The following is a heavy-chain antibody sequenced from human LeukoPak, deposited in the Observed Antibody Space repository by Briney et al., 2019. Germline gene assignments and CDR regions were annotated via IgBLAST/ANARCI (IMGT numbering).Heavy chain of an antibody. CDR2: IYHSGNT. D-gene: IGHD6-19*01. CDR1: GGSINSYY. V-gene: IGHV4-4*09. Sequence: SETLSLTCNVSGGSINSYYWSWIRQPPGKGLEWIGYIYHSGNTNYSPSLESRVTMSVDESKNQFSLRVHFVSAADTAVYYCASTRRAAVAGRFDSWGQGTLATVSS. J-gene: IGHJ4*02. CDR3: ASTRRAAVAGRFDS.